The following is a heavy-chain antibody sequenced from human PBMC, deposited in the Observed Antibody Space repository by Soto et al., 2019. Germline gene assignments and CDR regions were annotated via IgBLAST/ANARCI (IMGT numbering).Heavy chain of an antibody. J-gene: IGHJ4*02. Sequence: SETLSLTCTVSGGSISSSSYYWGWIRQPPGKGLEWIGSIYYSGSTYYNPSLKSRVTISVDTSKNQFSLKLSSVTAADTAVYYCARPDDTMVRVFGYWGQGTLVTVSS. CDR3: ARPDDTMVRVFGY. V-gene: IGHV4-39*01. D-gene: IGHD3-10*01. CDR1: GGSISSSSYY. CDR2: IYYSGST.